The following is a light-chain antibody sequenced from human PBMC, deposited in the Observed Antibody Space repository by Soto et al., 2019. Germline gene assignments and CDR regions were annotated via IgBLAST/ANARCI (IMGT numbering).Light chain of an antibody. CDR2: DAS. V-gene: IGKV1-5*01. J-gene: IGKJ1*01. Sequence: DIQLTQSPSTLSASVGVRVTITCRASQNVNSWVAWYQQKPGKAPKFLIYDASNLESGVPSRFSGRGSGTEFTLTISNLQPDDFATYYCQRYNSNSRTFGQGTRV. CDR1: QNVNSW. CDR3: QRYNSNSRT.